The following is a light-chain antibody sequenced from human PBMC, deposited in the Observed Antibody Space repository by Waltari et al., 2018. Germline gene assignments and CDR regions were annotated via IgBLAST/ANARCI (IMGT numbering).Light chain of an antibody. CDR3: CSYAGSSAPRV. J-gene: IGLJ3*02. V-gene: IGLV2-23*01. CDR2: EGN. Sequence: QSALTQPASVSGSPGPSITISCTGPSSDVGNYNLVSWYQQHPGKAPKLMIYEGNKRPSGVSNRFSGSKSGNMASLTISGLQAEDEADYYCCSYAGSSAPRVFGGGTKLTVL. CDR1: SSDVGNYNL.